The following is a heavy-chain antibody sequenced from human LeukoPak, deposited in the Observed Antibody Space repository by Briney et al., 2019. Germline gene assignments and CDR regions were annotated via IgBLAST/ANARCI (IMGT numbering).Heavy chain of an antibody. CDR2: ITGSGGST. V-gene: IGHV3-23*01. CDR1: GFTFTNYA. Sequence: GGSLRLSCAASGFTFTNYAMSWVRQAPGKGLEWVSAITGSGGSTFYTDSVKGRFTISRDNSKNTLYLQMNSLRAEDTAVYYCARVFPGTEGTFDYWGQGTLVTVSS. D-gene: IGHD6-13*01. CDR3: ARVFPGTEGTFDY. J-gene: IGHJ4*02.